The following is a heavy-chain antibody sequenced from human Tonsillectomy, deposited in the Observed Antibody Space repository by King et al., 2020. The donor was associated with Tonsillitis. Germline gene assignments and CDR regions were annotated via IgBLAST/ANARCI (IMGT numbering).Heavy chain of an antibody. CDR2: VSYSGST. Sequence: LQLQESGPGLVKPSETLSLTCTVSGGSINSNSYDWGWIRQPPGQGLEWIGIVSYSGSTYYNPSLKSRVTISVDTSKNHFSLKLSSVTAADTAVYYCARDFAYDNWFDPWGQGTLVTVSS. CDR1: GGSINSNSYD. J-gene: IGHJ5*02. CDR3: ARDFAYDNWFDP. D-gene: IGHD3-3*01. V-gene: IGHV4-39*07.